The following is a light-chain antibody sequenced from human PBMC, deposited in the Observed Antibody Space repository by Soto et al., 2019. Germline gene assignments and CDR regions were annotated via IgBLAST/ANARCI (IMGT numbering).Light chain of an antibody. CDR3: LQHSTYPWT. V-gene: IGKV1-17*03. J-gene: IGKJ1*01. CDR1: QDIRYR. CDR2: TAS. Sequence: DIQMTQSPSVMSASVGDTVTITCRASQDIRYRLAWLQQKPGEAPKRLVYTASSLQSGVPSRFSGGGFGTEFTLTISSLQPEDFATYYCLQHSTYPWTLGQGTKVEIK.